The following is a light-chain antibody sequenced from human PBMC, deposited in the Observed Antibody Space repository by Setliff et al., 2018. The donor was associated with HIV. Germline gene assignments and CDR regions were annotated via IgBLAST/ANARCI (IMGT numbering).Light chain of an antibody. CDR1: SSDVGGYNY. CDR2: DVS. V-gene: IGLV2-11*01. J-gene: IGLJ1*01. CDR3: SSYTDTTSLV. Sequence: QSALTQPRSVSGSPGQSVTISCTGTSSDVGGYNYVSWYQQHPGKAPKLMIYDVSKRPSGVPDRFPGSKSGNTASLTISGLQAEDEADYYCSSYTDTTSLVFGSGTKVT.